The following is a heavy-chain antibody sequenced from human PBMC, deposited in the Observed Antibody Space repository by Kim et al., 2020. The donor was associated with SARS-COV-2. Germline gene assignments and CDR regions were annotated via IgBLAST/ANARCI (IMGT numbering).Heavy chain of an antibody. CDR3: ARDGIAAAVLDY. V-gene: IGHV3-30*04. J-gene: IGHJ4*02. CDR1: GFTFSSYA. Sequence: GGSLRLSCAASGFTFSSYAMHWVRQAPGKGLEWVAVISYDGSNKYYADSVKGRFTISRDNSKNTLYLQMNSLRAEDTAVYYCARDGIAAAVLDYWGQGTL. D-gene: IGHD6-13*01. CDR2: ISYDGSNK.